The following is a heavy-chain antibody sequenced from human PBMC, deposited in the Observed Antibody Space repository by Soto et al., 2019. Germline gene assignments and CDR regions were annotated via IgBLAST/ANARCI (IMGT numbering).Heavy chain of an antibody. CDR3: SYSHWLARGRGWFDP. D-gene: IGHD6-19*01. CDR1: GFSLSSGVG. CDR2: IYWDNVK. Sequence: SGPTLVNPPETLTLTCTFSGFSLSSGVGVGWVRQPPGKALEWLVVIYWDNVKRSSPSLKSRLTITKDTSKNQVFLTMTNMDPVDTATYYCSYSHWLARGRGWFDPWGPGTLVTVSS. V-gene: IGHV2-5*02. J-gene: IGHJ5*02.